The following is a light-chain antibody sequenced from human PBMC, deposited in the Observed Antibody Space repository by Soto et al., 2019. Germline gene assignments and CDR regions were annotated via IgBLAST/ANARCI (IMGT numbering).Light chain of an antibody. V-gene: IGKV3-15*01. CDR3: HQYDDGPYT. CDR1: QSVSSN. CDR2: GAS. J-gene: IGKJ2*01. Sequence: EIVMTQSPATLSVSPGERATLSCRASQSVSSNVAWYQPIPGQTPRLLIYGASTRATTIPVRFSGSGSGTEFTLTISSLQSEDFAVYYCHQYDDGPYTCGQGTKGDIK.